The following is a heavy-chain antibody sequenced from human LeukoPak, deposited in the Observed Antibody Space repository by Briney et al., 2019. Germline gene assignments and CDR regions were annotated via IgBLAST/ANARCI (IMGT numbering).Heavy chain of an antibody. CDR1: GFTFSSYG. V-gene: IGHV3-20*04. CDR2: INWNGGGT. Sequence: GGSLRLSCAASGFTFSSYGMHWVRQAPGKGLEWVSGINWNGGGTGYADSVKGRFTISRDNAKNSLYLQMNSLRAEDTALYYCARYGRSGSYYLDYWGQGTLVTVSS. J-gene: IGHJ4*02. D-gene: IGHD1-26*01. CDR3: ARYGRSGSYYLDY.